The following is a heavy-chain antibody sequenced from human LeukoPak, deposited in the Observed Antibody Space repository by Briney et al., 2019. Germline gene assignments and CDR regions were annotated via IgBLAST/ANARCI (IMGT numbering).Heavy chain of an antibody. CDR1: GGSISSSSYY. D-gene: IGHD4-17*01. Sequence: PSETLPLTCTVSGGSISSSSYYWGWIRQPPGKGLEWIGSIYYSGSTYYNPSLKSRVTISVDTSKNQFSLKLSSVTAADTAVYYCATPYGDYAYAFDIWGQGTMVTVSS. CDR3: ATPYGDYAYAFDI. V-gene: IGHV4-39*01. CDR2: IYYSGST. J-gene: IGHJ3*02.